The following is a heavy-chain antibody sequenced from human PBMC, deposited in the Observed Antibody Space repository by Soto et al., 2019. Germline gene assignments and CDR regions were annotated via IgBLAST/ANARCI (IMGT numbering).Heavy chain of an antibody. CDR1: GFTFSSYW. CDR3: ARKAATFYYYYMDV. D-gene: IGHD2-15*01. J-gene: IGHJ6*03. CDR2: IKQDGSEK. Sequence: GGSLRLSCAAYGFTFSSYWMSWVRQAPGKGLEWVANIKQDGSEKYYVDSVKGRFTISRDNAKNSLYLQMNSLRAEDTAVYYCARKAATFYYYYMDVWGKGTTVTVSS. V-gene: IGHV3-7*01.